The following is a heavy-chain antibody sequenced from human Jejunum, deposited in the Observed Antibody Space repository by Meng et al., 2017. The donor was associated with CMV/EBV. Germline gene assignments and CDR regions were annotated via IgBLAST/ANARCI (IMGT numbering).Heavy chain of an antibody. J-gene: IGHJ6*02. D-gene: IGHD2-2*01. Sequence: DAMHWVRQAPGKGLEWVSGIGWNSGDLGYADSVKGRFTISRDNAKNSLYLQMNTLRAEDTALYYCAKDFGPSLVPAAIWSYGMDVWGQGTTVTVSS. V-gene: IGHV3-9*01. CDR1: DA. CDR3: AKDFGPSLVPAAIWSYGMDV. CDR2: IGWNSGDL.